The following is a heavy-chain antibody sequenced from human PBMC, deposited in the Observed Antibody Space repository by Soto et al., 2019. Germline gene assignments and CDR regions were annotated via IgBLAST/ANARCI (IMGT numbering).Heavy chain of an antibody. Sequence: QVQLQVSGPGLVKPSETLSLTCAVSGGSISSYYWTWIRQPPGKGLEWIGYIHSSGTTNYSPSLKSLVTLAAETSKTSSSQMLSTVTAADAAVYYFSRGGMDHAGRRVDFWGQGTLVTVSS. J-gene: IGHJ4*02. CDR3: SRGGMDHAGRRVDF. CDR2: IHSSGTT. V-gene: IGHV4-59*01. CDR1: GGSISSYY. D-gene: IGHD3-16*01.